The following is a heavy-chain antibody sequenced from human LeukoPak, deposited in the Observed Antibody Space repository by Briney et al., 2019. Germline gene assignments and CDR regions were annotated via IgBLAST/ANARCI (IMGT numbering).Heavy chain of an antibody. Sequence: SETLSLTCAVYGGSFSGYYWSWIRQPPGKGLEWIGEINHSGSTNYNPSLKSRVTISVDTSKNQFSLKLSSVTAADTAVYYCARAPQYRSSWYAGYFDYWGQGTLVIVSS. CDR3: ARAPQYRSSWYAGYFDY. CDR1: GGSFSGYY. D-gene: IGHD6-13*01. J-gene: IGHJ4*02. CDR2: INHSGST. V-gene: IGHV4-34*01.